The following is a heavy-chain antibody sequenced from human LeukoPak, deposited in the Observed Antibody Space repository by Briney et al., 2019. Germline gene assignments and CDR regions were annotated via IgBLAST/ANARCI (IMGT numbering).Heavy chain of an antibody. CDR3: ATDRDNSDWQKRFDS. D-gene: IGHD2-21*02. Sequence: GGSLRLSCAASGFTFSTYWMNWYRQAPGKRLEWVGNINQDASEINYVDSVRGRFTISRDNAKNSLHLQMNSLRAEDTAVYYCATDRDNSDWQKRFDSWGQGTLVTVSS. V-gene: IGHV3-7*01. CDR2: INQDASEI. J-gene: IGHJ4*02. CDR1: GFTFSTYW.